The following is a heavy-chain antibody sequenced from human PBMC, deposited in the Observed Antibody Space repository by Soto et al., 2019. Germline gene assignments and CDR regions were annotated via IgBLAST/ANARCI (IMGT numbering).Heavy chain of an antibody. CDR3: ARNLDDCSGGSCYYPYYYYYMDV. CDR1: GYTFTSYG. Sequence: ASVKVSCKASGYTFTSYGISWVRQAPGQGLEWMGWISAYSGNTNYAQKLQGRVTMPTDTSTSTAYMELRSLRSDDTAVYYCARNLDDCSGGSCYYPYYYYYMDVWGKGTTVTVSS. V-gene: IGHV1-18*01. D-gene: IGHD2-15*01. J-gene: IGHJ6*03. CDR2: ISAYSGNT.